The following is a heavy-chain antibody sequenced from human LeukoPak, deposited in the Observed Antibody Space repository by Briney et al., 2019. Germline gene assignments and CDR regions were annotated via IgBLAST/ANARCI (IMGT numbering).Heavy chain of an antibody. CDR1: GFTFSSYG. V-gene: IGHV3-30*02. CDR2: IRYDGSNT. D-gene: IGHD6-13*01. Sequence: PGGSLRLSCAVSGFTFSSYGMHWVRQAPGKGLEWVSFIRYDGSNTYYPDSVKGRFTISRDNAKNSLFLQMNNLRAEDTAVYYCARAAAGNRGWDWYYFDYWGQGTLVSVSS. J-gene: IGHJ4*02. CDR3: ARAAAGNRGWDWYYFDY.